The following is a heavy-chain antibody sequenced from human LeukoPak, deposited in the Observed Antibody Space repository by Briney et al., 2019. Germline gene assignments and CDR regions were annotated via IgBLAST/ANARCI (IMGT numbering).Heavy chain of an antibody. CDR3: ARLDYGGRSVRWYFDY. V-gene: IGHV4-39*01. J-gene: IGHJ4*02. Sequence: ASETLSLTCTVSGGSVGSSSFHWGWIRQPPGKGLEWIGNIYYTGATSHNPSLKSRVTKSVDTSKNQFSLRVNSVTAADTAVYYCARLDYGGRSVRWYFDYWGQGNLVTVSS. CDR2: IYYTGAT. CDR1: GGSVGSSSFH. D-gene: IGHD4-23*01.